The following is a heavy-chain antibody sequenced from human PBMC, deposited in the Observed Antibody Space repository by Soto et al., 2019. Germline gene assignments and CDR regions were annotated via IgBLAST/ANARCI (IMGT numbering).Heavy chain of an antibody. J-gene: IGHJ2*01. D-gene: IGHD6-13*01. CDR1: GYTFTDYY. CDR2: INANTGGT. Sequence: QVHLVQSGAEVKKPGASVKVSCKASGYTFTDYYMHWVRQAPGQGLEWMGWINANTGGTSYAQKFQGWVTMPRHTSIRTAYIELTSDDTAVYYCARGPPEGSSWYWYLDLWGRGTLVTVSS. CDR3: ARGPPEGSSWYWYLDL. V-gene: IGHV1-2*04.